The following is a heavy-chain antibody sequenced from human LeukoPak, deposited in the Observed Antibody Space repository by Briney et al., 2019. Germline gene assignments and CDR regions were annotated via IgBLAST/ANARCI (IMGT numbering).Heavy chain of an antibody. Sequence: GGFLRPSCAASGFTFSSYNMNWVRQAPGKGLEWVSYISSSSDTIYYADSVKGRFTIFRDNAKNSLYLQMNSLRAEDTAVYYCATGLYGDSVAVDYWGQGTLVTVSS. D-gene: IGHD4-17*01. CDR2: ISSSSDTI. V-gene: IGHV3-48*01. J-gene: IGHJ4*02. CDR3: ATGLYGDSVAVDY. CDR1: GFTFSSYN.